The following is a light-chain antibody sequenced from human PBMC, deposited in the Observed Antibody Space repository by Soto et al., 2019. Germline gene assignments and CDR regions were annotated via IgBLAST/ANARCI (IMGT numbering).Light chain of an antibody. J-gene: IGLJ1*01. CDR2: DVS. V-gene: IGLV2-14*01. Sequence: QSALTQPASVSGSPGQSITSSCTGTSSDVGGYNYVSWYQQHPGKAPKLMIYDVSNRPSGVSNRFSGSKSGNTASLTISGLQAEDEADYYCSSYTSSSRVYVFGTGTKVTVL. CDR1: SSDVGGYNY. CDR3: SSYTSSSRVYV.